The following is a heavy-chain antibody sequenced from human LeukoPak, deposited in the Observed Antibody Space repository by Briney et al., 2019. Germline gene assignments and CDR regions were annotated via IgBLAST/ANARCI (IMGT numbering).Heavy chain of an antibody. CDR2: IYENGGTT. CDR3: AREPRGYSYGL. Sequence: GGSLRLSCVGSGFTFRSHAMSWVRQAPEKGLGFVSGIYENGGTTYYADSVKGRFSISRDNSKNTLYLQMDSLRGEDTAVYYCAREPRGYSYGLWGRGTLVTVSS. J-gene: IGHJ4*02. V-gene: IGHV3-23*01. CDR1: GFTFRSHA. D-gene: IGHD5-18*01.